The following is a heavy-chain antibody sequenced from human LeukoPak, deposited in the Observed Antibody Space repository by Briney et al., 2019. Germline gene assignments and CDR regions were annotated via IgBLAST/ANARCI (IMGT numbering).Heavy chain of an antibody. CDR2: INHSGST. V-gene: IGHV4-34*01. J-gene: IGHJ5*02. CDR3: ANRVVAATPYNWFDP. D-gene: IGHD2-15*01. CDR1: GGSFSGYY. Sequence: PSETLSLTCAVYGGSFSGYYWSWIRQPPGKGLEWIGEINHSGSTNYNPSLKSRVTISVDTSKNQFSLKLSSVTAADTAVYYCANRVVAATPYNWFDPWGQGTLVTVSS.